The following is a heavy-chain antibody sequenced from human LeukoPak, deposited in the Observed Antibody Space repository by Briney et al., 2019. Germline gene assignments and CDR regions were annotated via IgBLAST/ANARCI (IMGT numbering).Heavy chain of an antibody. J-gene: IGHJ4*02. CDR1: GYTFTDYS. D-gene: IGHD3-16*01. CDR3: AKGGTFGHFDY. Sequence: VASVKASCKASGYTFTDYSMHWVRQAPGQGLEWMGWINPNSGGTNYAQRLQGRVTMTRDTSISTAYMELSSLRSDDTAVYYCAKGGTFGHFDYWGQGTLVTVSS. V-gene: IGHV1-2*02. CDR2: INPNSGGT.